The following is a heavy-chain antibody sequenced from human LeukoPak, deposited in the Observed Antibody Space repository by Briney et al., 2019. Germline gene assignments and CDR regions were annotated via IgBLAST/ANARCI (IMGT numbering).Heavy chain of an antibody. CDR1: GYSFTSYW. J-gene: IGHJ4*02. CDR2: IYPGDSDT. V-gene: IGHV5-51*01. CDR3: ARLLARAHDYGGNSPVDY. Sequence: GESLKISCKGSGYSFTSYWIGWVRQMPGKGLEWMGIIYPGDSDTRYSPSFQGQVTISADKSIRTAYLQWSSLKASDTAMYYCARLLARAHDYGGNSPVDYWGQGTLVTVSS. D-gene: IGHD4-23*01.